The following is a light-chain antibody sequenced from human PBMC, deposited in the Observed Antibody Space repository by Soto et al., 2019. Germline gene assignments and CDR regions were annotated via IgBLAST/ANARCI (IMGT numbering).Light chain of an antibody. V-gene: IGLV2-11*01. CDR2: DVS. CDR3: CSYAGTTHV. Sequence: QSVLTQPPSVSGSPGQSVTISCTGTSSDIGGYNYVSWYQQLPGKAPKLMIYDVSKRPSGVPDRFSDSNSGNTASLTISGLQAEDEADYYCCSYAGTTHVFGTGTKLTVL. CDR1: SSDIGGYNY. J-gene: IGLJ1*01.